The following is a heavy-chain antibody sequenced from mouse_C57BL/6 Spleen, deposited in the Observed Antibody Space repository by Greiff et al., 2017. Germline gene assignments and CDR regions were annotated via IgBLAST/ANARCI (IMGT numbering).Heavy chain of an antibody. Sequence: EVQLQQSGPELVKPGASVKISCKASGYTFTDYYMNWVKQSHGKSLEWIGDINPNNGGTSYNQKFKGKATLTVDKSSSTAYMELRSLTSEDSAVYYCASGDDYDEGSYSAMDYWGQGTSVTVSS. CDR1: GYTFTDYY. V-gene: IGHV1-26*01. D-gene: IGHD2-4*01. J-gene: IGHJ4*01. CDR2: INPNNGGT. CDR3: ASGDDYDEGSYSAMDY.